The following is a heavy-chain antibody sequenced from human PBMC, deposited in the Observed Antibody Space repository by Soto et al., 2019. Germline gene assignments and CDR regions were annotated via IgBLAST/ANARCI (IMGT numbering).Heavy chain of an antibody. J-gene: IGHJ4*02. Sequence: PGGFLRLSCAASGVTFDDYGMSWARQAPGKGLEWVSGVNWNGGSTGYADSVKGRFTISRDNAKNSLYLQMNSLRAEDAAFYYCVRGASLNFDYWGQGTLVTVSS. D-gene: IGHD1-26*01. CDR3: VRGASLNFDY. CDR2: VNWNGGST. CDR1: GVTFDDYG. V-gene: IGHV3-20*04.